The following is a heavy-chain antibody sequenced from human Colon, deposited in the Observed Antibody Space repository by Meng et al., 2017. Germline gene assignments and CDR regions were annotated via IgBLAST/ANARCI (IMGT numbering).Heavy chain of an antibody. D-gene: IGHD4-11*01. Sequence: GEFLKISCAASGFSLSNYEMNWVRQAPGKGLERVACISSSGTTIYYADSVKGRFTISRDNAKNSLYLQMSSLRAEDTAVYYCTRSLAVTTLFDYWGQGTLVTVSS. CDR3: TRSLAVTTLFDY. V-gene: IGHV3-48*03. J-gene: IGHJ4*02. CDR1: GFSLSNYE. CDR2: ISSSGTTI.